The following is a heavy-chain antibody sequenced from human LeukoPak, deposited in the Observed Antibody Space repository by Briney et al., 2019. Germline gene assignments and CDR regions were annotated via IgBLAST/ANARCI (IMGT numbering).Heavy chain of an antibody. CDR2: ISGSGGTT. CDR1: GFTFSTYG. D-gene: IGHD3-3*01. V-gene: IGHV3-23*01. J-gene: IGHJ4*02. CDR3: AKALDGGEWLLRSLDY. Sequence: PGGSLRLSCAASGFTFSTYGMHWVRQAPGKGLEWVSGISGSGGTTYYADSVKGRFTISRDNSKKTLYLQMKSLRGEDTAVYYCAKALDGGEWLLRSLDYWGQGNLVTVSS.